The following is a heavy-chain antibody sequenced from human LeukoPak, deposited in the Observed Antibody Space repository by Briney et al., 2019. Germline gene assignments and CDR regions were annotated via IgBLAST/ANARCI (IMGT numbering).Heavy chain of an antibody. D-gene: IGHD2-2*02. CDR2: ISSSSSYI. J-gene: IGHJ3*02. V-gene: IGHV3-21*01. CDR3: ASDMGGEVVVVPAAIGAFDI. CDR1: GFTFRSYS. Sequence: GGSLRLSCAASGFTFRSYSMNCVRQAPGKGLEWVSSISSSSSYIYYADSVKGRFTISRDNAKNSLYLQMNSLRAEDTAVYYCASDMGGEVVVVPAAIGAFDIWGQGTMVTVSS.